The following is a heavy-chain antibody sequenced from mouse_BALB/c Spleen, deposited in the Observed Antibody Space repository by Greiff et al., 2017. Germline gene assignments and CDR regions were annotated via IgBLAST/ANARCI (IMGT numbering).Heavy chain of an antibody. CDR3: ARSYDGYYGWYFDV. D-gene: IGHD2-3*01. Sequence: EVKLMESGGGLVQPGGSRKLSCAASGFTFSSFGMHWVRQAPEKGLEWVAYISSGSSTIYYADTVKGRFTISRDNPKNTLFLQMTSLRSEDTAMYYCARSYDGYYGWYFDVWGAGTTVTVSS. V-gene: IGHV5-17*02. CDR1: GFTFSSFG. J-gene: IGHJ1*01. CDR2: ISSGSSTI.